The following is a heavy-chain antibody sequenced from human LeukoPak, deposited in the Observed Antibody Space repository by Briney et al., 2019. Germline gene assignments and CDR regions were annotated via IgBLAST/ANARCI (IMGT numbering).Heavy chain of an antibody. V-gene: IGHV1-2*02. D-gene: IGHD1-26*01. J-gene: IGHJ4*02. CDR3: ATVRVGSYQKYFDY. CDR1: GYTFTGYY. Sequence: ASVKVSCKASGYTFTGYYMHWVRQAPGQGLEWMGWINPNSGGTNYAQKFQGRVTMTRDTSISTAYMELSRLRSEDTAVYYCATVRVGSYQKYFDYWGQGTLVTVSS. CDR2: INPNSGGT.